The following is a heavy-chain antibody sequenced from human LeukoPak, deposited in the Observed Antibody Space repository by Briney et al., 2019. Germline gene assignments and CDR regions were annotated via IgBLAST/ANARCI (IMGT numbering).Heavy chain of an antibody. J-gene: IGHJ4*02. D-gene: IGHD1-1*01. CDR2: ITASGGNT. Sequence: PGGSLRLSCAASGFTFSNYDMSWVRQAPGKGLEWVSTITASGGNTYYVDSVKGRFTISRDNSKTTLYLQVNGLRAEDTAVYYCAKSHRYNDYWGQGTLVSVSS. CDR3: AKSHRYNDY. V-gene: IGHV3-23*01. CDR1: GFTFSNYD.